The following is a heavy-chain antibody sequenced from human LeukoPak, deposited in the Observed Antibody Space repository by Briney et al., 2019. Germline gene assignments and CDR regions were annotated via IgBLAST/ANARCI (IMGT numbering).Heavy chain of an antibody. CDR3: ARFAYCGGDCYYFDY. Sequence: GGSLRLSCAASGFTFSTYRMNWVRQAPGKGLEWVSLISSSSSYTYYADSLRGRFTIPRDNAKNSLYLQMDSLRADDTAVYYCARFAYCGGDCYYFDYWGQGTLVTVSS. CDR2: ISSSSSYT. D-gene: IGHD2-21*01. V-gene: IGHV3-21*01. CDR1: GFTFSTYR. J-gene: IGHJ4*02.